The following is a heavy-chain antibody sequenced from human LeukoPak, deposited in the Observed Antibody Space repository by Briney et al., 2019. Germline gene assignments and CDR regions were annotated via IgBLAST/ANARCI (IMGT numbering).Heavy chain of an antibody. CDR2: INGDGSST. V-gene: IGHV3-74*03. CDR1: GFTLSSYW. D-gene: IGHD3-10*01. Sequence: PGGSLRLSCVASGFTLSSYWMHWVRQAPGKGLVWVSRINGDGSSTTYADSVKGRFTISRDNTKNTLYLQMNSLRAEDTAVYYCARDRVPYYYGSGPYDAFDIWGQGTMVTVSS. CDR3: ARDRVPYYYGSGPYDAFDI. J-gene: IGHJ3*02.